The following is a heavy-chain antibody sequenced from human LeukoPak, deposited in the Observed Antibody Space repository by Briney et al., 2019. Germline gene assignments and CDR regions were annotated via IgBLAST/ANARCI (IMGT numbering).Heavy chain of an antibody. CDR1: GYSFTSYW. J-gene: IGHJ5*02. CDR2: IYPGDSDT. CDR3: ARCPEGGYNCPRFDP. Sequence: GESLKISCKGSGYSFTSYWIGWVRQMPGKGLEWMGIIYPGDSDTRYSPSFQGQVTISADKSISTAYLQWSSLKASDTAMHYCARCPEGGYNCPRFDPWGQGTLVTVSS. V-gene: IGHV5-51*01. D-gene: IGHD5-12*01.